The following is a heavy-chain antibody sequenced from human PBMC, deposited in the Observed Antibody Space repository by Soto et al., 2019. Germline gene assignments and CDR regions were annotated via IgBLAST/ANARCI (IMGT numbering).Heavy chain of an antibody. Sequence: QVQLQESGPGLVKPSQTLSLTCTVSGGSISSGGYYWSWIRQHPGKGLEWIGYIYYSGSTYYNPSLKRRVTISVDTSKHQFSLKLSSVTAGDTAVYYCARGSVVAATLFGSWGQGTLVTVSS. D-gene: IGHD2-15*01. CDR3: ARGSVVAATLFGS. CDR2: IYYSGST. V-gene: IGHV4-31*03. J-gene: IGHJ4*02. CDR1: GGSISSGGYY.